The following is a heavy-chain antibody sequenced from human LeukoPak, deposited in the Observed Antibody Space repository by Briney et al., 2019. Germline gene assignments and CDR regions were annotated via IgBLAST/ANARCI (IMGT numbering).Heavy chain of an antibody. CDR3: ARDPDRGPSYYYYGVDV. V-gene: IGHV4-31*03. CDR2: IYYSGST. Sequence: SETLSLTCTVSGGSISSGGYYWSWIRQHPGKGLEWIGYIYYSGSTYYNPSLKSRVTISVDTSKNQFSLKLSSVTAADTAVYYCARDPDRGPSYYYYGVDVWGQGTTVTVSS. J-gene: IGHJ6*02. CDR1: GGSISSGGYY.